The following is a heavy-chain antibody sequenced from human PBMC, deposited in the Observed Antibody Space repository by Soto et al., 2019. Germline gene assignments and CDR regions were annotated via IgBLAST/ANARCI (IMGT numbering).Heavy chain of an antibody. CDR3: AREKVGTTFFDT. V-gene: IGHV4-38-2*02. CDR2: IYPSVSS. D-gene: IGHD2-21*02. Sequence: PSETLSLTCSVSGFAISRGYYRSWVRQPPGKGLEWIGSIYPSVSSYHNPSLATRLGLSIDASKNQFTLNLTSVTAADTALYFCAREKVGTTFFDTWGQGIQVTVSS. CDR1: GFAISRGYY. J-gene: IGHJ4*02.